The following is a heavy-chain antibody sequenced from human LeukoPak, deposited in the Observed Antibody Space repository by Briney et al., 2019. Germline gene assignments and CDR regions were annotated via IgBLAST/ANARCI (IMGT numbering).Heavy chain of an antibody. CDR1: GYSISNNFY. CDR3: ARVVGCGGDCYSGISDY. J-gene: IGHJ4*02. CDR2: IYYSGST. Sequence: SETLSLTCTVSGYSISNNFYWAWIRQSPGKGLEWIGYIYYSGSTNYNPSLKSRVTISVDTSKNQFSLKLSSVTAADTAVYYCARVVGCGGDCYSGISDYWGQGTLVTVSS. D-gene: IGHD2-21*02. V-gene: IGHV4-59*01.